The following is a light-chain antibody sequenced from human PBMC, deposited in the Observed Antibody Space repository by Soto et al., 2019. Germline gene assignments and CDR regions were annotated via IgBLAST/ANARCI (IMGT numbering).Light chain of an antibody. V-gene: IGKV3-11*01. Sequence: DIMLTQSPATRSLSPGVSATLSCRASQSVRTYLAWYQQKPVQAPRLLIYDASNRATGIPARFSGSGSGTDFTLTISSLEPEDFAVYYCQQRSNWPTLTFGGGTKVDI. J-gene: IGKJ4*01. CDR1: QSVRTY. CDR3: QQRSNWPTLT. CDR2: DAS.